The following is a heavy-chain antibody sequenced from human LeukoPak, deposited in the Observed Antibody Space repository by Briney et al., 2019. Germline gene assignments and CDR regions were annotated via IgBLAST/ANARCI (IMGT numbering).Heavy chain of an antibody. D-gene: IGHD5-12*01. V-gene: IGHV4-34*01. CDR3: ARHISVVAKAPLFYYYYYYMDV. CDR2: INHSGST. J-gene: IGHJ6*03. Sequence: SETLSLTCAVYGGSFSGYYWSWIRQPPGKGLEWTGEINHSGSTNYNPSLKSRVTISVDTSKNQFSLKLSSVTAADTAVYYCARHISVVAKAPLFYYYYYYMDVWGKGTTVTVSS. CDR1: GGSFSGYY.